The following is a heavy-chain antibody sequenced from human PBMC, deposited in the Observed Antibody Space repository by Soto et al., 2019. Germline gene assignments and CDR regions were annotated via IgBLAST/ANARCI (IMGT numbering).Heavy chain of an antibody. CDR3: ATSMGRGGNDY. Sequence: EVQLVESGGGLVQPGGSLRLSCAASGFTFRDNWMSWVRHAPGKGLECVANIKTDGSEKYYVDPVKGRFTISRDNAKNSLYLQMNSLRAEDTAVYYCATSMGRGGNDYWGQGTLVTVSS. CDR1: GFTFRDNW. CDR2: IKTDGSEK. V-gene: IGHV3-7*05. D-gene: IGHD3-10*01. J-gene: IGHJ4*02.